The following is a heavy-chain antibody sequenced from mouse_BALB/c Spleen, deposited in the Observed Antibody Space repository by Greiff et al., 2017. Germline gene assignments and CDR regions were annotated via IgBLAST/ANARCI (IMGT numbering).Heavy chain of an antibody. J-gene: IGHJ3*01. V-gene: IGHV2-2*02. CDR3: ARIRDFAY. CDR2: IWSGGST. CDR1: GFSLTSYG. D-gene: IGHD3-3*01. Sequence: VQLQQSGPGLVQPSQSLSITCTVSGFSLTSYGVHWVRQSPGKGLEWLGVIWSGGSTDYNAAFISRLSISKDNSKSQVFFKMNSLQANDTAIYYCARIRDFAYWGQGTLVTVSA.